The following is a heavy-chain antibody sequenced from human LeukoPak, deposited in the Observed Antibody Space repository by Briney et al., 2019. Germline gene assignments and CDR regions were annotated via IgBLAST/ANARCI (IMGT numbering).Heavy chain of an antibody. Sequence: GASVRVSCKASGYTFTSYGISGVGQAPGQGLEWMGWISAYNGNTNYAQKLQGRVTITTDTSTSTAYMEPRSLRPDDTAVYYCARLGSSSWHSDYWGQGTLVTVSS. J-gene: IGHJ4*02. CDR3: ARLGSSSWHSDY. D-gene: IGHD6-13*01. V-gene: IGHV1-18*01. CDR1: GYTFTSYG. CDR2: ISAYNGNT.